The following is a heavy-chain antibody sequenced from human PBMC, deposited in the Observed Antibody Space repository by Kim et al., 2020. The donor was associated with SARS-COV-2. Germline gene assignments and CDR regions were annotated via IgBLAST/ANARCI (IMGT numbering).Heavy chain of an antibody. CDR3: ARAYNWFDP. V-gene: IGHV4-31*02. CDR2: GST. Sequence: GSTYYNPSLESRVTIPVDTSKNQFSLKLSSVTAADTAVYYCARAYNWFDPWGQGTLVTVSS. J-gene: IGHJ5*02.